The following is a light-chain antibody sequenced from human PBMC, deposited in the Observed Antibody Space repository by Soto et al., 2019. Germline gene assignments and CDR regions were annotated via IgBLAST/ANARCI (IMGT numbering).Light chain of an antibody. CDR1: SSDVGAYNY. V-gene: IGLV2-8*01. Sequence: QPALTQPPSASGSPGQSVTISCTGTSSDVGAYNYVSWYQQHPGKAPKLMIHEVSKRPSGVPDRFSGSKSGNTASLTVSGLQAEDEADYYCSSYAGSNNFRVFGGGTKVTVL. CDR2: EVS. J-gene: IGLJ3*02. CDR3: SSYAGSNNFRV.